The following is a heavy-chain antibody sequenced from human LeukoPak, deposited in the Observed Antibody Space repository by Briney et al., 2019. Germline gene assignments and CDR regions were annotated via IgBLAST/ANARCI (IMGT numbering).Heavy chain of an antibody. Sequence: PGGSLRLSCAASGFTFSSYGMHWVRQAPGKGLEWVAVIWYDGSNKYYADSVKGRFTISRDNSKNTLYLQMNGLRAEDTAVYYCARGFGYYDAFDIWGQGTMVTVSS. CDR2: IWYDGSNK. D-gene: IGHD3-10*01. CDR3: ARGFGYYDAFDI. V-gene: IGHV3-33*01. J-gene: IGHJ3*02. CDR1: GFTFSSYG.